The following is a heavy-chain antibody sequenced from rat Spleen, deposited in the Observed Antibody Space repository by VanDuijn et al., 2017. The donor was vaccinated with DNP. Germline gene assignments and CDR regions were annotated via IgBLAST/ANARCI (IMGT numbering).Heavy chain of an antibody. Sequence: EVQLVESGGDLVQPGRSLKLSCVASGFTFNNYWMTWIRQVPGKGLEWVASITSSGGRTYYRDSVKGRFTISRDNAKSTLYLQMNSLRSEDTATYYCASLNYGRSSWFAYWGQGTLVTVSS. CDR1: GFTFNNYW. CDR2: ITSSGGRT. D-gene: IGHD1-3*01. J-gene: IGHJ3*01. V-gene: IGHV5-31*01. CDR3: ASLNYGRSSWFAY.